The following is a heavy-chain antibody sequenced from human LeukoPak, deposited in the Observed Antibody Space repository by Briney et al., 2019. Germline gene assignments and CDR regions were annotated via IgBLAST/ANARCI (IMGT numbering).Heavy chain of an antibody. V-gene: IGHV4-38-2*02. Sequence: PSETLSLTCSVSGYSISSGYYWGWIRQPPGKGLEWIGEINHSGSTNYNPSLKSRVTISVDTSKNQFSLKLSSVTAADTAVYYCASGLRGYNWNPFDYWGQGTLVTVSS. J-gene: IGHJ4*02. CDR2: INHSGST. CDR3: ASGLRGYNWNPFDY. D-gene: IGHD1-20*01. CDR1: GYSISSGYY.